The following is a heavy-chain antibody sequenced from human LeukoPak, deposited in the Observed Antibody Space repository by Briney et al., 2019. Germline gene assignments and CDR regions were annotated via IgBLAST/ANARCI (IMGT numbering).Heavy chain of an antibody. V-gene: IGHV3-21*01. CDR3: ARAPIVVVPAADNRTYYYYYYGMDV. CDR2: ISSSSSYI. CDR1: GFTFSSYS. J-gene: IGHJ6*02. Sequence: GGSLRLSCAASGFTFSSYSMNWVRQAPGKGLEWVSSISSSSSYIYYADSVKGRFTISRDNSKNTLYLQMNSLRAEDTAVYYCARAPIVVVPAADNRTYYYYYYGMDVWGQGTTVTVSS. D-gene: IGHD2-2*01.